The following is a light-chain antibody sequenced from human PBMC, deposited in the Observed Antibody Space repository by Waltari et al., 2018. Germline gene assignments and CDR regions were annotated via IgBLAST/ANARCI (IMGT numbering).Light chain of an antibody. CDR2: SDT. Sequence: QSVLTQPPSVSGAPGQRVTISCTGSSSNLGAGYDVHWYQHFPGAGPNHIIYSDTHRPSGVPDRFSGSKSGTSASLAVTGLQADDEADYYCQSYDRSLSGSVFGGGTKLTVL. CDR3: QSYDRSLSGSV. CDR1: SSNLGAGYD. J-gene: IGLJ3*02. V-gene: IGLV1-40*01.